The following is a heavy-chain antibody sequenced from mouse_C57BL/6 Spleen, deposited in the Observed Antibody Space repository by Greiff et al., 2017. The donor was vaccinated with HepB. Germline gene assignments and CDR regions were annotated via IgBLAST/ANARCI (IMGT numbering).Heavy chain of an antibody. V-gene: IGHV1-74*01. Sequence: QVQLKQPGAELVKPGASVKVSCKASGYTFTSYWMHWVKQRPGQGLEWIGRIHPSDSDTNYNQKFKGKATLTVDKSSSTAYMQLSSLTSEDSAVYYCAICYYGSSYYAMDYWGQGTSVTVSS. CDR1: GYTFTSYW. D-gene: IGHD1-1*01. J-gene: IGHJ4*01. CDR2: IHPSDSDT. CDR3: AICYYGSSYYAMDY.